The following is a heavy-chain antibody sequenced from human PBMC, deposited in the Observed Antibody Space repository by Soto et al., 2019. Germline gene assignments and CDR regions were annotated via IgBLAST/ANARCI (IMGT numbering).Heavy chain of an antibody. Sequence: GESLKISCKTSGYSFTGYWIAWVRRVPGKGLEWMGRIDPSDSYVDYSPSFRGQVTISADESIVTAYLRWTTLKASDTAMYYCARHASGIAVAGRIIDYWGQGTLVTVSS. J-gene: IGHJ4*02. CDR3: ARHASGIAVAGRIIDY. CDR1: GYSFTGYW. V-gene: IGHV5-10-1*04. D-gene: IGHD6-19*01. CDR2: IDPSDSYV.